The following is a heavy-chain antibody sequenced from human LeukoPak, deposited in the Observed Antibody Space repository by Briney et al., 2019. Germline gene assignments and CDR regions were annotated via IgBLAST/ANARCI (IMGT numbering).Heavy chain of an antibody. CDR1: GFTFSTYA. CDR2: ISGRGNNT. CDR3: ARAYSSSWYDY. V-gene: IGHV3-23*01. D-gene: IGHD6-13*01. J-gene: IGHJ4*02. Sequence: GGSLRLSCAASGFTFSTYAMSWVRQAPGKGLEWVSSISGRGNNTYYADSVKGRFTISRDNSKSTLHLQMNSLRVEDTAIYYCARAYSSSWYDYWGQGTLVIVSS.